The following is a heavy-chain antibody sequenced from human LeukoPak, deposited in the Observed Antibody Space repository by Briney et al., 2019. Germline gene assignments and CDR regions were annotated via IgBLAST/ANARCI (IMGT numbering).Heavy chain of an antibody. V-gene: IGHV3-74*01. CDR1: GFTVSSYW. D-gene: IGHD6-13*01. Sequence: GGSLRLSCEASGFTVSSYWMHWVREAPGKGLLWVSLINSDGNNRGYADSVKGRFTVSRDNAKNTLYLQMNSLRAEDTAVYSCARDVGYSTSLWSQGTLVIVSS. CDR3: ARDVGYSTSL. J-gene: IGHJ4*02. CDR2: INSDGNNR.